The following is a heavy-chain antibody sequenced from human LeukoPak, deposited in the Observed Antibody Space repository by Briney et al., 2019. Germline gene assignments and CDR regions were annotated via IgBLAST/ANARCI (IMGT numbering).Heavy chain of an antibody. J-gene: IGHJ4*02. Sequence: ASVKVSCKASGYTFTSYGISWVRQAPGQGLEWMGWISAYNGNTNYAQKFQGRVTMTRDTSTSTVYMELSSLRSEDTAVYYCARWGDSSGYNLDYWGQGTLVTVSS. CDR3: ARWGDSSGYNLDY. CDR2: ISAYNGNT. CDR1: GYTFTSYG. V-gene: IGHV1-18*01. D-gene: IGHD3-22*01.